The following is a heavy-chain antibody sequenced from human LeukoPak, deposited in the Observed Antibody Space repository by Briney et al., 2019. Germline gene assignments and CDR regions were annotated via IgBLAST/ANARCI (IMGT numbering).Heavy chain of an antibody. D-gene: IGHD1-1*01. CDR2: IWFDGSKK. Sequence: GGSLRLSCAASGFTFSSYGMHWVRQAPGKGLEWVAVIWFDGSKKDYIDSVKGRFTISRDNSKNTLYLQMNSLRAEDTAVYYCARWTGTFNGFDIWGQGTMVTVSS. J-gene: IGHJ3*02. V-gene: IGHV3-33*01. CDR3: ARWTGTFNGFDI. CDR1: GFTFSSYG.